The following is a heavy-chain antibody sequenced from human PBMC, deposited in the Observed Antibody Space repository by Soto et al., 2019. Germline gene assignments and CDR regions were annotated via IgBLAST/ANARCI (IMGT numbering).Heavy chain of an antibody. CDR3: ARGATEDYYYYYYMDV. Sequence: PGESLKISCKGSGYSFTSYWIGWVRQMPGKGLEWMGIIYPGDSDTRYSPSFQGQVTISADKSISTAYLQWSSLKASDTAMYYCARGATEDYYYYYYMDVWGKGTTVTVSS. V-gene: IGHV5-51*01. CDR2: IYPGDSDT. J-gene: IGHJ6*03. CDR1: GYSFTSYW.